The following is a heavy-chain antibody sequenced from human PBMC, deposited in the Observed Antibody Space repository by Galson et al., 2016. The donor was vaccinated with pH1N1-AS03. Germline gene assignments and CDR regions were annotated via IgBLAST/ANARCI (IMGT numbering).Heavy chain of an antibody. CDR1: GFTFSTYA. J-gene: IGHJ4*02. D-gene: IGHD6-19*01. V-gene: IGHV3-23*01. Sequence: SLRLSCAVSGFTFSTYAMTWVRQAPGRGLEWISSISSTGSNTFYADSVMGRFTISRDNSKNTLYLQMNSLRAEDTAVFYCAKYTIDWYEDYWGQGTLATVSS. CDR2: ISSTGSNT. CDR3: AKYTIDWYEDY.